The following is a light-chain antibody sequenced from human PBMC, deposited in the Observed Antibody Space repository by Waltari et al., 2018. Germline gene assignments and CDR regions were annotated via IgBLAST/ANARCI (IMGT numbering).Light chain of an antibody. CDR1: SRDVGSYNY. V-gene: IGLV2-8*01. J-gene: IGLJ2*01. CDR2: EVS. Sequence: QSALTQPPYASGSPGQSVTISCTGTSRDVGSYNYVSWYQQHPGKAPKLMIYEVSKRPSGVPDRFSGSKSGNTASLTVSGLQAEDEADYYCSSYAGRNNIVLFGGGTKLTVL. CDR3: SSYAGRNNIVL.